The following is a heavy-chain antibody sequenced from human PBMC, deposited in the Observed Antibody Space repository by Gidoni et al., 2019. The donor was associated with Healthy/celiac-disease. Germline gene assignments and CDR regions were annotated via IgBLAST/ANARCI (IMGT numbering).Heavy chain of an antibody. CDR2: ISYDGRNK. D-gene: IGHD3-22*01. V-gene: IGHV3-30*18. J-gene: IGHJ4*02. CDR1: GFTVSSYG. Sequence: QVQLVESGGGVVQPGRSLSLSCAASGFTVSSYGMHWVRQAPGKGLEWVAVISYDGRNKYYADSVKGRFTISRDNSKNTLYLQMNSLRAEDTAVYYCAKDPVTMIVVVTSPPDYWGQGTLVTVSS. CDR3: AKDPVTMIVVVTSPPDY.